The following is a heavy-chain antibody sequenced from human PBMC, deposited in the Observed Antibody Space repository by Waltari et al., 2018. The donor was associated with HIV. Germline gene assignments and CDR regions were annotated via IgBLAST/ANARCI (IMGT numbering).Heavy chain of an antibody. J-gene: IGHJ4*02. Sequence: FTFSSYWMSWVRQAPGKGLEWVANIKQDGSEKYYVDSVNGRFTISRENAENSLYLQMNSLRAEDTAVYYCARGGFYGSGSKVNWGQGTLVTVSS. V-gene: IGHV3-7*04. D-gene: IGHD3-10*01. CDR3: ARGGFYGSGSKVN. CDR2: IKQDGSEK. CDR1: FTFSSYW.